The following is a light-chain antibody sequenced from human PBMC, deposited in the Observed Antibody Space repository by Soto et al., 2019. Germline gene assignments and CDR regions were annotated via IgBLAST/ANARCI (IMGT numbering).Light chain of an antibody. CDR1: QSVSEY. V-gene: IGKV3-15*01. CDR3: QQYHIRPSIT. J-gene: IGKJ5*01. Sequence: EMTQTPSTLSGAPGERTTLSCRVSQSVSEYLAWYQQKPGQAPRLLIYGASTRATGIPARFSGSGSGTEFTLTISSLQSEDFAVYYCQQYHIRPSITCGQGTRLEI. CDR2: GAS.